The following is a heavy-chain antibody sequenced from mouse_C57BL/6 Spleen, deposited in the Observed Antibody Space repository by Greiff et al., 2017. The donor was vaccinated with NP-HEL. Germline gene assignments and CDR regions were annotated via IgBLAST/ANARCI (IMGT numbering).Heavy chain of an antibody. CDR2: IHPNSGST. J-gene: IGHJ4*01. CDR3: AREEGNSYYAMDY. CDR1: GYTFTSYW. V-gene: IGHV1-64*01. D-gene: IGHD2-1*01. Sequence: QVQLQQPGAELVKPGASVKLSCKASGYTFTSYWMHWVKQRPGQGLEWIGMIHPNSGSTNYNEKFKSKATLTVDKSSSTAYMQLSSLTSEDSAVYYCAREEGNSYYAMDYWGQGTSVTVSS.